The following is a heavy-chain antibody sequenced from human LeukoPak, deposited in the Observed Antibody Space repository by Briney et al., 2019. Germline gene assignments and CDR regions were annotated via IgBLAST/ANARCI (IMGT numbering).Heavy chain of an antibody. V-gene: IGHV3-30-3*01. CDR3: ARDRSIAAAPVYYFDY. D-gene: IGHD6-13*01. J-gene: IGHJ4*02. CDR1: GFTFSSYW. Sequence: PGGSLRLSCAASGFTFSSYWMHWVRQAPGKGLEWVAVISYDGSNKYYADSVKGRFTISRDNSKNTLYLQMNSLRAEDTAVYYCARDRSIAAAPVYYFDYWGQGTLVTVSS. CDR2: ISYDGSNK.